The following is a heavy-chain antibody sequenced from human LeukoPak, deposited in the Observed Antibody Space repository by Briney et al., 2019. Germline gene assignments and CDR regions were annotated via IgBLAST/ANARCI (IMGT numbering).Heavy chain of an antibody. CDR3: ARGPYSSSYLAGY. J-gene: IGHJ4*02. CDR1: GFTFGDYA. CDR2: ISWNSDSI. V-gene: IGHV3-9*01. D-gene: IGHD6-6*01. Sequence: LSGGSLRLSCAASGFTFGDYAMHWVRQAPGKGLEWVSGISWNSDSIGYADSVKGRFTISRDNAKNSLYLQMNSLRAEDTAVYYCARGPYSSSYLAGYWGQGTLVTVSS.